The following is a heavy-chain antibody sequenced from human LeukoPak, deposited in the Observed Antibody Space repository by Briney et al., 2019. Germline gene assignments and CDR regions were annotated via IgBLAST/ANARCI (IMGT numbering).Heavy chain of an antibody. Sequence: SQTLSLTCAVYGGSFSSYYWSWIRQPPGKGLEWIGEINHSGSTNYNPSLKSRVTISVDTSKNQFSLKLSSVTAADTAVYYCARAEPYYDFWSGYYSDAFDIWGQGTMVTVSS. CDR2: INHSGST. V-gene: IGHV4-34*01. CDR3: ARAEPYYDFWSGYYSDAFDI. D-gene: IGHD3-3*01. CDR1: GGSFSSYY. J-gene: IGHJ3*02.